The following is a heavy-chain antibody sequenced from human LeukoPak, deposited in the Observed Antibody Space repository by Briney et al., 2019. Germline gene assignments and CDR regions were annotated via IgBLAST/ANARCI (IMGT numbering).Heavy chain of an antibody. CDR1: GYTFTSYY. CDR3: ARGASITRYCSGGSCYYFS. Sequence: ASVKVSCKASGYTFTSYYMHWVRQAPGQGLEWMGIINPSGGSTSYAQKFQGRVTMTRDTPTSTVYMELSSLRSEDTAVYYCARGASITRYCSGGSCYYFSWGQGTLVTVSS. V-gene: IGHV1-46*01. CDR2: INPSGGST. D-gene: IGHD2-15*01. J-gene: IGHJ4*02.